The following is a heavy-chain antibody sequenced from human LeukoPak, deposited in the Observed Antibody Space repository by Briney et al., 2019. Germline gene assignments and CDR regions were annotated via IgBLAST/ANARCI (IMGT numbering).Heavy chain of an antibody. CDR1: GVSISSGYY. J-gene: IGHJ5*02. Sequence: SETLSLTCAVSGVSISSGYYWEWIRQPPGRGLEWIGSIYYSGSTYYNPSLKSRVTISVDTSKNQFSLKLSSVTAADTAVYYCARHTTPSEWFGELTWFDPWGQGTLVTVSS. V-gene: IGHV4-38-2*01. D-gene: IGHD3-10*01. CDR2: IYYSGST. CDR3: ARHTTPSEWFGELTWFDP.